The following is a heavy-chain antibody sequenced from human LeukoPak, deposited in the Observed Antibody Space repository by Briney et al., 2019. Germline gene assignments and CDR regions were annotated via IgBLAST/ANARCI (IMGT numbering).Heavy chain of an antibody. Sequence: SVKVSCKASGGTFSSYAISWVRQAPGQGLEWMGGIIPIFGTANYAQKFQGRVTITADESTSTAYMELSSLRAGDTAVYYCARRGALGNGFDYWGQGALVTVSS. CDR3: ARRGALGNGFDY. V-gene: IGHV1-69*01. D-gene: IGHD3-10*01. CDR2: IIPIFGTA. CDR1: GGTFSSYA. J-gene: IGHJ4*02.